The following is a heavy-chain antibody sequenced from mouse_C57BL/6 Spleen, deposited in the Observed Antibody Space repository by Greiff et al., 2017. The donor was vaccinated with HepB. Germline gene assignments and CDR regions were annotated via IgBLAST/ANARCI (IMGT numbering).Heavy chain of an antibody. D-gene: IGHD2-4*01. CDR3: ARDSRLRFYFDY. Sequence: EVQLQQSGGGLVKPGGSLKLSCAASGFTFSSYAMSWVRQTPEKRLEWVATISDGGSYTYYPDNVKGRFTISRDNAKNNLYLQMSHLKSEDTAMYYCARDSRLRFYFDYWGQGTTLTVSS. J-gene: IGHJ2*01. V-gene: IGHV5-4*01. CDR2: ISDGGSYT. CDR1: GFTFSSYA.